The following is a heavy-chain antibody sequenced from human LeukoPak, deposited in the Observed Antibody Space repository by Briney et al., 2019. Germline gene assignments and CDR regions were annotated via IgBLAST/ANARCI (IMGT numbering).Heavy chain of an antibody. Sequence: PGGSLRLSCAASGFTFSSYAMSWVRQAPGKGLEWVSAISGSGGSTYSADSVKGRFTISRDNSKNTLYLQMNSLRAEDTAVYYCAKAPTATYYYGSGRLDYWGQGTLVTVSS. J-gene: IGHJ4*02. CDR3: AKAPTATYYYGSGRLDY. CDR2: ISGSGGST. CDR1: GFTFSSYA. D-gene: IGHD3-10*01. V-gene: IGHV3-23*01.